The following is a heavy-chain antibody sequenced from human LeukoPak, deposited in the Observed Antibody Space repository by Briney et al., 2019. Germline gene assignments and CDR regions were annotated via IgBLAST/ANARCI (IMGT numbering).Heavy chain of an antibody. Sequence: SETLSLTCTVSGGSISSYYWSWIRQPPGKGLEWIGYIYYSGSTNYNPSLKSRVTISVDTSKNQFSLKLSSVTAADTAVYYCARVGSGWYSSSWFDYWGQGTLVTVSS. V-gene: IGHV4-59*01. CDR1: GGSISSYY. CDR3: ARVGSGWYSSSWFDY. J-gene: IGHJ4*02. D-gene: IGHD6-19*01. CDR2: IYYSGST.